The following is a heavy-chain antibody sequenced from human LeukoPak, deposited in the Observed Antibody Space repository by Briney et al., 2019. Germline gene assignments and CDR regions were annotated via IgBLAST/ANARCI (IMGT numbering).Heavy chain of an antibody. V-gene: IGHV3-23*05. J-gene: IGHJ3*02. CDR3: ARGGWYDAFDI. D-gene: IGHD2-15*01. CDR2: IGSDNKP. Sequence: GGSLRLSCEASGFTFSAYAMTWVRQAPGKGLEWVSSIGSDNKPHYSDSVKGRFTISRDNSKNKLYLQMNSLRAEDTAVYYCARGGWYDAFDIWGQGTMVTVSS. CDR1: GFTFSAYA.